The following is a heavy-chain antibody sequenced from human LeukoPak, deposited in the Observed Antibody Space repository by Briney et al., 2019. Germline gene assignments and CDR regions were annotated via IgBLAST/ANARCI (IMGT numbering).Heavy chain of an antibody. CDR3: ARVGQYYGSGSYLVY. D-gene: IGHD3-10*01. V-gene: IGHV1-69*06. CDR1: RGTFSSYA. Sequence: GAPVKVSCKASRGTFSSYAISWVRQAPAQGLEWMGGIIPIFGTANYAQKFEGRVTITADKSTSTAYMELSSLRSEDTAVYYCARVGQYYGSGSYLVYWGQGTLVTVSS. J-gene: IGHJ4*02. CDR2: IIPIFGTA.